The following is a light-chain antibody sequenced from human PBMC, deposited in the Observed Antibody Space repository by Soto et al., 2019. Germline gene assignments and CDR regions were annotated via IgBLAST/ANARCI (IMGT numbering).Light chain of an antibody. CDR3: AAWDDSLSVP. CDR1: SSNIGSNY. CDR2: RNN. J-gene: IGLJ2*01. V-gene: IGLV1-47*01. Sequence: QSVLTQPPSASGTPGQRVTISCSGSSSNIGSNYVYWYQQLPGTAPKLLIYRNNQRPSGVPDRFSGSKSGTSASLAISGLRSEDEADYYCAAWDDSLSVPFCGGTKLTVL.